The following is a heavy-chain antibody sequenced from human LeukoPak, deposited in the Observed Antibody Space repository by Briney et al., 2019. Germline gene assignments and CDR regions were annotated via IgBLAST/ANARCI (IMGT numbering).Heavy chain of an antibody. CDR2: IYPGDSDT. V-gene: IGHV5-51*01. D-gene: IGHD4-17*01. CDR3: ARRKTTKQHFDY. Sequence: ASVKVSCKASGYTFTSYWIGWVRQTPGKGLEWMGIIYPGDSDTRYSPSFQGQVTISADKSISTAYLQWSSLKASDTAMYYCARRKTTKQHFDYWGQGTLVTVSS. J-gene: IGHJ4*02. CDR1: GYTFTSYW.